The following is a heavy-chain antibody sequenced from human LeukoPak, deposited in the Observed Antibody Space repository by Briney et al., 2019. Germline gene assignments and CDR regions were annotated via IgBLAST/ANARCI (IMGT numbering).Heavy chain of an antibody. CDR3: ARFDDEYSSSFLDY. V-gene: IGHV1-18*01. Sequence: ASVKVSCKASGYTFTIYGISWVRQAPGQGLEWMVWISAYNGNTNYAQKLQGRVTMTTDTSTSTAYMELRSLRSDDTAVYYCARFDDEYSSSFLDYWGQGTLVTVSS. D-gene: IGHD6-6*01. CDR1: GYTFTIYG. J-gene: IGHJ4*02. CDR2: ISAYNGNT.